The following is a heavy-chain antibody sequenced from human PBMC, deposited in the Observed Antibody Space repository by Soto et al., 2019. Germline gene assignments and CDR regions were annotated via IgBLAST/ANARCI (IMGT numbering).Heavy chain of an antibody. CDR3: ARNFMSYDILTGYYRRPYFDY. D-gene: IGHD3-9*01. Sequence: SETLSLTCAVSGGSISSGGYSWSWIRQPPGKGLEWIGYIYHSGSTYYNPSLKSRVTISVDRSKNQFSLKLSSVTAADTAVYYCARNFMSYDILTGYYRRPYFDYWGQGTLVTVSS. V-gene: IGHV4-30-2*01. CDR2: IYHSGST. J-gene: IGHJ4*02. CDR1: GGSISSGGYS.